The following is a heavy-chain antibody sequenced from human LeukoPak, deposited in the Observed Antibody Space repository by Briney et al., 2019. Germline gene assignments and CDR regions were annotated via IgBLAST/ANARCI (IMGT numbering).Heavy chain of an antibody. V-gene: IGHV4-59*08. CDR1: GGSISSYY. D-gene: IGHD5-24*01. J-gene: IGHJ2*01. CDR3: ARLGDPMAPSYWYFDL. Sequence: SETLSLTCTVSGGSISSYYWSWLRQPPGKGLEWIGYIYFSGSTNYNPSLKSRVTISVDTSKNQFSLKLSSVTAADTAVYYCARLGDPMAPSYWYFDLWGRGTLVTVSS. CDR2: IYFSGST.